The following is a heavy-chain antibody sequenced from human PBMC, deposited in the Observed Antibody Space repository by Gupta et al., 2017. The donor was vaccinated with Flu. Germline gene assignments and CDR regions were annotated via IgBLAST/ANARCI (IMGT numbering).Heavy chain of an antibody. J-gene: IGHJ5*02. Sequence: NWVRQATGQGLEWMGWMNPNSGNTGYAQKFQGRVTMTRNTSISTAYMELSSLRSEDTAVYYCARAPAGYCSSTSGYNSRESWFDPGGQGTLVTVSS. D-gene: IGHD2-2*02. V-gene: IGHV1-8*01. CDR2: MNPNSGNT. CDR3: ARAPAGYCSSTSGYNSRESWFDP.